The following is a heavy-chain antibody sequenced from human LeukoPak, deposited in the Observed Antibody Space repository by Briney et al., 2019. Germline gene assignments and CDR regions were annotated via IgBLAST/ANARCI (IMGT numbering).Heavy chain of an antibody. J-gene: IGHJ4*02. V-gene: IGHV4-59*01. CDR2: IYYSEST. Sequence: SETLSLTRTVSGGSISSYYWSCIRPPPGKGLEWIGNIYYSESTNYNPPLKSRDTISVDTSKHQFSLRLSSVTAADTAVYYCAARGYDFWSGRGYFDYWGQGTLVTVSS. CDR1: GGSISSYY. D-gene: IGHD3-3*01. CDR3: AARGYDFWSGRGYFDY.